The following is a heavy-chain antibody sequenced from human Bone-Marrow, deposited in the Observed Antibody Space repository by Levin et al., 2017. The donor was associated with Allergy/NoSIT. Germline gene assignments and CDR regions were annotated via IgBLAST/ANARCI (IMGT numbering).Heavy chain of an antibody. D-gene: IGHD3-22*01. V-gene: IGHV3-30*18. J-gene: IGHJ4*02. CDR1: GSPFNNFG. Sequence: GGSLRLSCVTSGSPFNNFGMHWVRQPPGKGLEWVAIISYDGTDKYYADSVKGRFTISRDNSKNTVYLQMNSLRAEDTAVYYCAKARQRYYYDSSGYYLDYWGQGTMVAVSS. CDR2: ISYDGTDK. CDR3: AKARQRYYYDSSGYYLDY.